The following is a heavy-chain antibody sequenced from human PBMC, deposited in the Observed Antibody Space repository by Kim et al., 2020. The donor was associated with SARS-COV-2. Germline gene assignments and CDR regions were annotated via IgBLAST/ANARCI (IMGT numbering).Heavy chain of an antibody. V-gene: IGHV3-23*01. Sequence: GRFTISRDNSKNTLYLQMNSLGAEDTAVYYCAKVRSLEWLTKRSYYYFDYWGQGTLVTVSS. J-gene: IGHJ4*02. D-gene: IGHD3-3*01. CDR3: AKVRSLEWLTKRSYYYFDY.